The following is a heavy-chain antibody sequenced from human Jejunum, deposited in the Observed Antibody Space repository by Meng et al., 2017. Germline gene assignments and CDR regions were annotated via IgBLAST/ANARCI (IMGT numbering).Heavy chain of an antibody. CDR1: GFSFSGFE. CDR3: ARDPTSGY. V-gene: IGHV3-48*03. CDR2: ISSSGTTI. J-gene: IGHJ4*02. D-gene: IGHD3-10*01. Sequence: GGSLSPSCVASGFSFSGFEMSWVRQAPGKGLEWISYISSSGTTIYQADSVRGRFTISRDNAKNSLYLQMNSLRVEDTTVYYCARDPTSGYWGQGTLVTVSS.